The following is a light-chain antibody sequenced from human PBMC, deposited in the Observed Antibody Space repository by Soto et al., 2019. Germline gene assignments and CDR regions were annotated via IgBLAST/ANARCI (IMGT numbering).Light chain of an antibody. CDR3: QQRREWPST. J-gene: IGKJ2*02. CDR1: QSVANY. V-gene: IGKV3-11*01. Sequence: EIVLTQSPATLYLSPGERDTLSCRASQSVANYLAWYQQKPGQAPRLLIYAASFRATGIPARFSGSVSGTAFTLTISSLEPEDCAVYYCQQRREWPSTCGPGTKLEI. CDR2: AAS.